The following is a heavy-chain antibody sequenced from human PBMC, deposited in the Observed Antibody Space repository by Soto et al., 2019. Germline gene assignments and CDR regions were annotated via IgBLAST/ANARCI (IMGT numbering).Heavy chain of an antibody. J-gene: IGHJ5*02. CDR3: TRGRYCTDASCYNSRFDP. Sequence: GGSLRLSCAASGFTFSNSWMHWVRQVSGKGLEWLSYINSDGSNTTYADSVKGRFTISRDNAKNTLSLQADRLRVEDTAVYYCTRGRYCTDASCYNSRFDPWGQGTLVTVSS. D-gene: IGHD2-15*01. V-gene: IGHV3-74*03. CDR2: INSDGSNT. CDR1: GFTFSNSW.